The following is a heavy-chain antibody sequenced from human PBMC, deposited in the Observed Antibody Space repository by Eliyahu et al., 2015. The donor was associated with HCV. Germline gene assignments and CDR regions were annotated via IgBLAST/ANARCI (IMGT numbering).Heavy chain of an antibody. J-gene: IGHJ4*02. Sequence: EVKKPGSSVKVSCKASGDTLRNYAVSWVRQAPGQGLEWMGGDIPIFDTPNYAQKFQGRVTFTADESTGTAYMELSSLRSDDTAMYYCARDRAGLFDYWGQGTLVTVSS. D-gene: IGHD3-10*01. CDR1: GDTLRNYA. CDR2: DIPIFDTP. CDR3: ARDRAGLFDY. V-gene: IGHV1-69*01.